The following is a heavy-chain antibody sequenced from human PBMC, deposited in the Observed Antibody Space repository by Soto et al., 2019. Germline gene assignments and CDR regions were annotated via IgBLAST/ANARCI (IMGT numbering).Heavy chain of an antibody. Sequence: PGESLKISCRGSGYSFTSYWISWVRQMPGKGLEWMGRIDPSDSYTNYSPSFQGHVTISADKSISTAYLQWSSLKASDTAMYYCASSPISSIAVAGTGYYYYYGMDVWGQGTTVTVSS. CDR2: IDPSDSYT. J-gene: IGHJ6*02. V-gene: IGHV5-10-1*01. D-gene: IGHD6-19*01. CDR3: ASSPISSIAVAGTGYYYYYGMDV. CDR1: GYSFTSYW.